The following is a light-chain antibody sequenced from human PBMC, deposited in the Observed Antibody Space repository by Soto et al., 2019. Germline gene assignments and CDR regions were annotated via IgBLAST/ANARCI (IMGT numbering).Light chain of an antibody. Sequence: IQLTQSPSSLSASVGYRVTISCVASQDISTHLAWFAQKPGRAPQLLIYAASTLHSGVPSRFSGSGSGTDFTLTISSLQPEDFDTYYCQHLNTYPITFGPGTRLEIK. V-gene: IGKV1-9*01. CDR3: QHLNTYPIT. J-gene: IGKJ5*01. CDR1: QDISTH. CDR2: AAS.